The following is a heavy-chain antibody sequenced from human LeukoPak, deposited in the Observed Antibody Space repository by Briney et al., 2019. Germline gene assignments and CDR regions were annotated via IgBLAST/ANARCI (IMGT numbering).Heavy chain of an antibody. J-gene: IGHJ1*01. CDR2: ISWNSGSI. D-gene: IGHD3-22*01. V-gene: IGHV3-9*01. CDR1: GFTFDDYA. CDR3: AKDNYYDSSGTDAEYFQH. Sequence: GGSLRPSCAASGFTFDDYAMHWVRQAPGKGLEWVSGISWNSGSIGYADSVKGRFTISRDNAKNSLYLQMNSLRAEDTALYYCAKDNYYDSSGTDAEYFQHWGQGTLVTVSS.